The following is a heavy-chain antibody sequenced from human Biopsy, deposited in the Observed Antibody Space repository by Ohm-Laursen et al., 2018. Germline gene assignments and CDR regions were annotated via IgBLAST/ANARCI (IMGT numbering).Heavy chain of an antibody. V-gene: IGHV4-34*01. D-gene: IGHD2/OR15-2a*01. CDR3: AKNLAVSSYALDI. CDR2: INHRGFT. J-gene: IGHJ3*02. CDR1: GGSLSGYY. Sequence: SQTLSLTCVVYGGSLSGYYWNWIRQSPGKGLEWTGEINHRGFTSNNPSLKSRVTISVDTSKNQFFLKLGSVTAADTAVYYCAKNLAVSSYALDIWGQGTMVTVSS.